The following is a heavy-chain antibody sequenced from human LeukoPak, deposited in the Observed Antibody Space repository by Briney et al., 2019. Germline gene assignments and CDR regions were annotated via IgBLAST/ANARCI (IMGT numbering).Heavy chain of an antibody. Sequence: SETLSLTCSVSGDSINSGRYYWGWIRQPPGKGPEWLGNIYYTGSAYLKAALKSRVTISVDTSKNQFSLRLSSVTAADTAVYYCARHPFATPLDYWGRGTLLTVSS. CDR3: ARHPFATPLDY. CDR2: IYYTGSA. D-gene: IGHD2-15*01. J-gene: IGHJ4*02. CDR1: GDSINSGRYY. V-gene: IGHV4-39*01.